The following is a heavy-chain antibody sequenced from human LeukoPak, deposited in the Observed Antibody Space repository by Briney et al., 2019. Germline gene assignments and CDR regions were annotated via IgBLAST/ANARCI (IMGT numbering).Heavy chain of an antibody. CDR2: IWYDGSNK. Sequence: PGRSLRLSCAASGFTFSSYGMHWVRQAPGKGLEWVAVIWYDGSNKYYADSVKGRFTISRDSSKNTLYLQMDSLRAEDTAVYYCARTEHYSDRNGYYYFDQWGQGTLVTVSS. J-gene: IGHJ4*02. CDR1: GFTFSSYG. D-gene: IGHD3-22*01. V-gene: IGHV3-33*01. CDR3: ARTEHYSDRNGYYYFDQ.